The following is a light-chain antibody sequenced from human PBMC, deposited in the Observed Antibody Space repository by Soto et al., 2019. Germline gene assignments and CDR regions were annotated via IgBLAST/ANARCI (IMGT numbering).Light chain of an antibody. J-gene: IGKJ1*01. CDR2: AVS. CDR1: QSISNF. V-gene: IGKV1-39*01. Sequence: DIQMPQSPSSLSASVGDSATITGRASQSISNFLNWYQQKPGKATKLVIYAVSNLESGVPSRFSGSGSGTEFTLTISSLQPEDFATYSCQQSYGTPKTVGQGTKVDIK. CDR3: QQSYGTPKT.